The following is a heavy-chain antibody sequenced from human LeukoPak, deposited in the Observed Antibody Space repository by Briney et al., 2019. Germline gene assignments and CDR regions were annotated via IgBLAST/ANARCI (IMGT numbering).Heavy chain of an antibody. V-gene: IGHV3-7*01. Sequence: GGSLRLSCAAYGFTFSNSWMSWVRQAPGKGLEGVASINQDESAKYYVDSVKGRFTISRDNAKNSLYLQMNSLRAEDTAVYYCARDPFYDSSGYYNWFDPWGQGTLVTVSS. J-gene: IGHJ5*02. CDR3: ARDPFYDSSGYYNWFDP. D-gene: IGHD3-22*01. CDR2: INQDESAK. CDR1: GFTFSNSW.